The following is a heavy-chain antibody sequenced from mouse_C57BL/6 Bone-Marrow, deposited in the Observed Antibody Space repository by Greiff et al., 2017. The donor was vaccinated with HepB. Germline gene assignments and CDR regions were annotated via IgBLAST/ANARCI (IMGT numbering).Heavy chain of an antibody. CDR2: IFPGSGST. D-gene: IGHD1-1*01. V-gene: IGHV1-75*01. J-gene: IGHJ1*01. Sequence: QVQLQQSGPELVKPGASVKISCKASGYTFTDYYINRVKQRPGQGLEWIGWIFPGSGSTYYYEKFKGKANLTVDQSTSTAYMLLNSLTSEDSAVYFCAREGYYGISYWYFDVGGPGTTVTVSS. CDR1: GYTFTDYY. CDR3: AREGYYGISYWYFDV.